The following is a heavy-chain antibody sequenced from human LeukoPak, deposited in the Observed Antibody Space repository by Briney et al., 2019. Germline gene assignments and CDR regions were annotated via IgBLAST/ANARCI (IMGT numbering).Heavy chain of an antibody. CDR3: AKGSSGYFADL. Sequence: PGGSLRLSCAASGFIFNNYGLIWVRQAPEKGLEWVSAISNDGGGTQYADFVEGRFTISRDNSKNTLFLQMSSLRAEDTALYYCAKGSSGYFADLWGQGTLVTVSS. CDR2: ISNDGGGT. D-gene: IGHD3-22*01. CDR1: GFIFNNYG. V-gene: IGHV3-23*01. J-gene: IGHJ5*02.